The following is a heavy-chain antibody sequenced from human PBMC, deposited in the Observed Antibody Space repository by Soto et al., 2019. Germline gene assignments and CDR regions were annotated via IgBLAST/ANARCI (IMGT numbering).Heavy chain of an antibody. CDR2: IIPIFGTA. D-gene: IGHD3-22*01. CDR3: ASSTDSSGYYYVNFDY. CDR1: GGTFSSYA. Sequence: QVQLVQSGAEVKKPGSSVKVSCKASGGTFSSYAISWVRQAPGQGLEWMGGIIPIFGTANYAQKFQGRVTITADESTRTAYMALSSLRSEDTAVYYCASSTDSSGYYYVNFDYWGQGTLVTVSS. J-gene: IGHJ4*02. V-gene: IGHV1-69*01.